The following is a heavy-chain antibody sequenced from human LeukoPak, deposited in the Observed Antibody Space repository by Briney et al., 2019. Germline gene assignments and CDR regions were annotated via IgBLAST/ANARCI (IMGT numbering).Heavy chain of an antibody. D-gene: IGHD5-24*01. V-gene: IGHV3-21*01. CDR3: ARGPGRDGYKQGGL. CDR2: ISSSSSYI. J-gene: IGHJ4*02. CDR1: AFTLSSYS. Sequence: PGGSLRLSCAAYAFTLSSYSMNWVRQAQGKGLEWVSSISSSSSYIYYADSVKGRFTISRDNAKNSLYLQMNSLRAEDTAVYYCARGPGRDGYKQGGLWGQGTLVTVSS.